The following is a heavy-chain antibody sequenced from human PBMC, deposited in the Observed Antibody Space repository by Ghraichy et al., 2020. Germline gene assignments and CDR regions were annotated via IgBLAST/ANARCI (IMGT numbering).Heavy chain of an antibody. CDR1: GGSFSGYY. J-gene: IGHJ4*02. CDR2: INHSGST. Sequence: SETLSLTCAVYGGSFSGYYWSWIRQPPGKGLEWIGEINHSGSTNYNPSLKSRVTISVDTSKNQFSLKLSSVTAADTAVYYCARGSRITMIVVPALGYWGQGTLVTVSS. CDR3: ARGSRITMIVVPALGY. V-gene: IGHV4-34*01. D-gene: IGHD3-22*01.